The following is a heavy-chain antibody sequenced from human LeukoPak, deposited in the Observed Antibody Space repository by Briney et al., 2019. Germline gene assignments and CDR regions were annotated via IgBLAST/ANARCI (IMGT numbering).Heavy chain of an antibody. V-gene: IGHV1-69*13. J-gene: IGHJ4*02. CDR1: GGTFSSYA. Sequence: SVKVSCKASGGTFSSYAISWVRQAPGQGLEWMGGIIPIFGTANYAQKFQGRVTITADESTSTAYMELSSLRSEDTAVYYCARDGGGDFVVIPNYYFDYWGQGTLVTVSS. CDR2: IIPIFGTA. D-gene: IGHD2-21*02. CDR3: ARDGGGDFVVIPNYYFDY.